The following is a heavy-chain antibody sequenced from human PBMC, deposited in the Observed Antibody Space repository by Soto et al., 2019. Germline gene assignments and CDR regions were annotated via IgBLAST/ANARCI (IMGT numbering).Heavy chain of an antibody. J-gene: IGHJ4*02. D-gene: IGHD3-10*01. CDR1: GFTFSSYA. CDR3: AKNAVWFGEFFDY. CDR2: ISGSGGST. V-gene: IGHV3-23*01. Sequence: EVPLLESGGGLVQPGGSLRLSCAASGFTFSSYAMSWVRQAPGKGLEWVSAISGSGGSTYYADSVKGRFTISRDNSKTTLYLQMNSLRAEDTAVYYCAKNAVWFGEFFDYWGQGTLVTVSS.